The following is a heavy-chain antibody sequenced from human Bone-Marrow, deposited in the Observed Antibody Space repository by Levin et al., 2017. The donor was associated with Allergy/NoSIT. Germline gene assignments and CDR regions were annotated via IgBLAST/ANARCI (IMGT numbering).Heavy chain of an antibody. CDR2: ISSSSSNI. D-gene: IGHD3-9*01. CDR3: ARDRTNGILTNYGLDV. CDR1: GFNFSIYG. J-gene: IGHJ6*02. V-gene: IGHV3-21*04. Sequence: TGGSLRLSCAASGFNFSIYGMNWVRQAPGKGLEWVSSISSSSSNIYHADSLKGRFTISRDNAKNSLYLQMKSLRAEDTAVYYCARDRTNGILTNYGLDVWGQGTTVTVSS.